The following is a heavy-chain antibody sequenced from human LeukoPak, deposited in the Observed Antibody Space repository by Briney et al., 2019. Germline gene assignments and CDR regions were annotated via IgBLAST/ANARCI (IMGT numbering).Heavy chain of an antibody. CDR1: GFALSSHW. Sequence: GGSLRLSCAASGFALSSHWMTWVRQVPGRGPEWVANVNRDGSEKYYVDSVKGRFTISRDNAKNSLYLQMNSLRAEDTAVYYCARDGRRWLPAGLDYWGQGTLVTVSS. CDR3: ARDGRRWLPAGLDY. CDR2: VNRDGSEK. D-gene: IGHD5-24*01. J-gene: IGHJ4*02. V-gene: IGHV3-7*01.